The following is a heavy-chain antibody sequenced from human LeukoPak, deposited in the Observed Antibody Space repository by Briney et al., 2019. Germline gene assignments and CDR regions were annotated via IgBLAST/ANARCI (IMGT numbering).Heavy chain of an antibody. V-gene: IGHV3-30-3*01. CDR3: ARGAIASPNDAFDI. Sequence: GGSLRLSCAASGFTFSSYAMHWVRQAPGKGLEWVAVISYDGSNKYYAASVKGRFTISRDNSKNTLYLQMNSLRAEDTAVYYCARGAIASPNDAFDIWGQGTMVTVSS. CDR2: ISYDGSNK. CDR1: GFTFSSYA. J-gene: IGHJ3*02.